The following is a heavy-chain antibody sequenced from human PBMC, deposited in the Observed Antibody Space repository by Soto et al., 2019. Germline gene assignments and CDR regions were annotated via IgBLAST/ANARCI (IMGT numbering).Heavy chain of an antibody. V-gene: IGHV3-15*07. Sequence: GGSLRLSCAASGFTFSNAWMNWVRQAPGKGLEWVGRIKSKTDGGTTDYAAPGKGRFTISRDDSKNTLYLQMNSLKTEDTAVYYCTTDSKTAVAPTYYYYYYGMDVWGQGTTVTVSS. J-gene: IGHJ6*02. D-gene: IGHD6-19*01. CDR1: GFTFSNAW. CDR2: IKSKTDGGTT. CDR3: TTDSKTAVAPTYYYYYYGMDV.